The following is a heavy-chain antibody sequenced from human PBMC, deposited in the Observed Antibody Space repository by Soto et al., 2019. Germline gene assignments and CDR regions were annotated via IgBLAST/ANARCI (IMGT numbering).Heavy chain of an antibody. J-gene: IGHJ4*02. D-gene: IGHD2-8*01. Sequence: EVQLLESGGGLVQPGGSLRLSCAASGFTFSSYAMSWVRQAPGKGLEWVSAISGSGGSTYYADSVKGRFTISRDNSKNPLYLQMNSLRAEDTAVYYCAKPADGRGYCTNGVCSHGGYFEFDYWGQGTLVTVSS. V-gene: IGHV3-23*01. CDR2: ISGSGGST. CDR3: AKPADGRGYCTNGVCSHGGYFEFDY. CDR1: GFTFSSYA.